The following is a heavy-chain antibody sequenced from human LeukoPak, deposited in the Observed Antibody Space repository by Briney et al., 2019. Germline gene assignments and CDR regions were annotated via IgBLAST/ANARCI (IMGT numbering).Heavy chain of an antibody. Sequence: GASVKVSCKASGYTFTSYGISWVRQAPGQGLEWMGWISAYNGNTNYAQKLQGRVTMTTDTSTSTVYMELRSLRSDDTAVYYCARDCSSTSCYPPYFDYWGQGTLVTVSS. CDR1: GYTFTSYG. D-gene: IGHD2-2*01. CDR2: ISAYNGNT. V-gene: IGHV1-18*01. CDR3: ARDCSSTSCYPPYFDY. J-gene: IGHJ4*02.